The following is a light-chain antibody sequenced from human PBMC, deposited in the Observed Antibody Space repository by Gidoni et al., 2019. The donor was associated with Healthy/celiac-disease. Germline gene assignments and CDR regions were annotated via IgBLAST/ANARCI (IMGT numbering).Light chain of an antibody. CDR2: GAS. V-gene: IGKV3-15*01. Sequence: EIVMTQSPATLSVSPGERATLSCRASQSVSSNLAWYQQKPGQAPRLLIYGASTRATGIPARFSGSGSGTEFTLTISSLQSEDFAVYYCQQYNNWPPEWTFGQGTKVESK. CDR3: QQYNNWPPEWT. CDR1: QSVSSN. J-gene: IGKJ1*01.